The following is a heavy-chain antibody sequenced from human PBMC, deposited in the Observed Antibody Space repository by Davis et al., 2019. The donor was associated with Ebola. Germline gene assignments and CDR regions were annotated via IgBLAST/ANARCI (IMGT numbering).Heavy chain of an antibody. J-gene: IGHJ6*03. CDR1: GYTFTSYA. D-gene: IGHD4-23*01. Sequence: ASVKVSCKASGYTFTSYAMHWVRQAPGQRLEWMGWINAGNGNTKYSQKFQGRVTITRDTSASTAYMELSSLRSEDTAVYYCARDLSRYGGNPDYYYYMDVWGKGTTVTVSS. V-gene: IGHV1-3*01. CDR3: ARDLSRYGGNPDYYYYMDV. CDR2: INAGNGNT.